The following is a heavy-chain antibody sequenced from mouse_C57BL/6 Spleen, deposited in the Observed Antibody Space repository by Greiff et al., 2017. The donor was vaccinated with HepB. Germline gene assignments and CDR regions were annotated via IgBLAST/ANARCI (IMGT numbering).Heavy chain of an antibody. V-gene: IGHV1-69*01. J-gene: IGHJ2*01. Sequence: QVQLQQPGAELVMPGASVKLSCKASGYTFTSYWMHWVKQRPGQGLEWIGEIDPSDSYTNYNQKFKGKSTLTVDKSSSTAYMQLSSLTSEDSAVYYCARTGTEDDWGQGTTLTVSS. CDR2: IDPSDSYT. CDR3: ARTGTEDD. D-gene: IGHD4-1*01. CDR1: GYTFTSYW.